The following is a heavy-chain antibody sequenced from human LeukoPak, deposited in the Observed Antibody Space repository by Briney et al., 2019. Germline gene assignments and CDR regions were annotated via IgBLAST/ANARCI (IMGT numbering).Heavy chain of an antibody. Sequence: GGSLRLSCAASGFTFSSYAMHWVRQAPGKGLEWVAVISYDVGSNTYYADSVKGRFTISRDNSKNTLYLQMNSLRAEDTAVYYCARLNLGYGYFLEATKRDYWGQGTLVTVPS. CDR3: ARLNLGYGYFLEATKRDY. J-gene: IGHJ4*02. CDR1: GFTFSSYA. V-gene: IGHV3-30*19. D-gene: IGHD5-18*01. CDR2: ISYDVGSNT.